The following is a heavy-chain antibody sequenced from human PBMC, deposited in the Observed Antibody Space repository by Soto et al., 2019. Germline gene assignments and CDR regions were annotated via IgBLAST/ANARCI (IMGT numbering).Heavy chain of an antibody. V-gene: IGHV3-48*03. CDR3: AREGYSSSY. Sequence: PGWSLRLSCAASGFTFSSYEMNWVRQAPGKGLEWVSYISSSGSTIYYADSVKGRFTISRDNAKNSLYLQMNSLRAEDTAVYYCAREGYSSSYWGQGTMVTVSS. CDR2: ISSSGSTI. D-gene: IGHD6-13*01. CDR1: GFTFSSYE. J-gene: IGHJ4*02.